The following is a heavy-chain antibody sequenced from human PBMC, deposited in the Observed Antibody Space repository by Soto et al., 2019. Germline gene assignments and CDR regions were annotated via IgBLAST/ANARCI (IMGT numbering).Heavy chain of an antibody. D-gene: IGHD4-4*01. J-gene: IGHJ4*02. V-gene: IGHV6-1*01. CDR1: GDSVSSNRAA. Sequence: PSQTLSLTCAISGDSVSSNRAAWNWIRQSPSRGLEWLGRTYYRSKWYNDYALFVKSRISINPDTSKNQFSLHLNSVTPDDTAVYYCARDRPDFHSAFDFWGQGTPVTVSS. CDR3: ARDRPDFHSAFDF. CDR2: TYYRSKWYN.